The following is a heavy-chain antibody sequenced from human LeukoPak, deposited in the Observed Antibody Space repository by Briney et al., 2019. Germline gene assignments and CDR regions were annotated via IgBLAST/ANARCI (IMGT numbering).Heavy chain of an antibody. J-gene: IGHJ6*02. Sequence: PGGSLRLSCAASGFTFSDYYMSWIRQAPGKRLEWVSYISSSGSTIYYADSVKGRFTISRDNAKNTLYLQMNSLRAEDTAVYFCARGNGDYFAMDVWGQGTTVTVSS. CDR2: ISSSGSTI. CDR3: ARGNGDYFAMDV. D-gene: IGHD2-8*01. V-gene: IGHV3-11*04. CDR1: GFTFSDYY.